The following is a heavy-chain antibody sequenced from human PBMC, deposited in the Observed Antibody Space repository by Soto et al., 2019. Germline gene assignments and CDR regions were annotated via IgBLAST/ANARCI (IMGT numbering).Heavy chain of an antibody. V-gene: IGHV1-18*01. J-gene: IGHJ6*02. Sequence: QVQLVQSGAEVKKPGASVKVSCKASGYTFTSYGISWVRQAPGQGLEWMGWISAYNGNTNYAQKHQGRVTMTTDTSTRTAYMELRSLRSDDTAVYYCARDGVDTATGYYYGMDVWGQVTTVTVSS. CDR2: ISAYNGNT. D-gene: IGHD5-18*01. CDR3: ARDGVDTATGYYYGMDV. CDR1: GYTFTSYG.